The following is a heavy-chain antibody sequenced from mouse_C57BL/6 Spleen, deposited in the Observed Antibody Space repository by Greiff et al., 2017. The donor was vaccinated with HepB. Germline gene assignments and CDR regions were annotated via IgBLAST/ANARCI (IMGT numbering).Heavy chain of an antibody. V-gene: IGHV1-15*01. CDR3: TRCSSYPYYYAMDY. D-gene: IGHD1-1*01. CDR2: IDPETGGT. J-gene: IGHJ4*01. Sequence: VKLQESGAELVRPGASVTLSCKASGYTFTDYEMHWVTQTPVHGLEWIGAIDPETGGTAYNQKFKGKAILTADKSSSTAYMELRSLTSEDSAVYYCTRCSSYPYYYAMDYWGQGTSVTVSS. CDR1: GYTFTDYE.